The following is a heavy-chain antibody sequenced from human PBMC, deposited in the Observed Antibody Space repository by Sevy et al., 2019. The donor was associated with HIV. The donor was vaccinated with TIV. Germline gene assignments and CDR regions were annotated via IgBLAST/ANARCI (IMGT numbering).Heavy chain of an antibody. Sequence: ASVKVSCKASGYTFTSYGISWVRQAPGQGLEWMGWISAYNGNTNYAQKLQGRVTMTTDTSTNTAYMELRSLRSDDTAVYYCARIVDYYGSGSSSPGWFDPWGQGTLVTVSS. CDR3: ARIVDYYGSGSSSPGWFDP. V-gene: IGHV1-18*01. CDR1: GYTFTSYG. D-gene: IGHD3-10*01. J-gene: IGHJ5*02. CDR2: ISAYNGNT.